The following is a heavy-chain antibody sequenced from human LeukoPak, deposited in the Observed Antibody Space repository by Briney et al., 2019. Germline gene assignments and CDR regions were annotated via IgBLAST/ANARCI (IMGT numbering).Heavy chain of an antibody. D-gene: IGHD1/OR15-1a*01. Sequence: GGSLRLSCAASGFSFNTYKMRWVRQAPGKGLEWVAVISYDGSNKYYADSVKGRFTISRDNSKNTLYLQMNSLRAEDTAVYYCARGLNNYYYYYMDVWGKGTTVTISS. CDR2: ISYDGSNK. CDR3: ARGLNNYYYYYMDV. J-gene: IGHJ6*03. CDR1: GFSFNTYK. V-gene: IGHV3-30*04.